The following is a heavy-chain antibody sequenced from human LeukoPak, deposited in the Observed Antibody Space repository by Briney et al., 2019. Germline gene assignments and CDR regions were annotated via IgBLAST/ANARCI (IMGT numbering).Heavy chain of an antibody. Sequence: GGSLRLSCAASGFTFSSTGMHWFCQAPGKGLEWVAVISYEGSSKFYADSVKGRFTISRDNSKNTLYLQMNSLRTEDTALYYCASLRDGYNSDFNYWGQGTLVTVSS. CDR2: ISYEGSSK. CDR1: GFTFSSTG. J-gene: IGHJ4*02. V-gene: IGHV3-30*03. D-gene: IGHD5-24*01. CDR3: ASLRDGYNSDFNY.